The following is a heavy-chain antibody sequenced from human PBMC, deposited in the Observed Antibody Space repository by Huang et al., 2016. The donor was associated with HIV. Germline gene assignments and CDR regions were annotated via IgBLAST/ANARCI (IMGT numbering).Heavy chain of an antibody. CDR3: ARSAPWFYYGSGSSYYFDY. Sequence: QVTLRESGPALVKPTQTLTLTCTFSGFSLSTSGMCVTWIRQPPGKALEWLAHINWDDDKYFSTSLKTRLTISKDTSRNQVVLTRTNMDPVDTATYYCARSAPWFYYGSGSSYYFDYWGQGTLVTVSS. V-gene: IGHV2-70*01. D-gene: IGHD3-10*01. CDR1: GFSLSTSGMC. J-gene: IGHJ4*02. CDR2: INWDDDK.